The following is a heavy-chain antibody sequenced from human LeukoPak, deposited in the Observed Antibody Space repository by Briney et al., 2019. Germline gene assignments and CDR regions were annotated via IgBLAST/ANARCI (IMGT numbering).Heavy chain of an antibody. J-gene: IGHJ5*02. CDR3: ARASGVTPLGGGFDP. D-gene: IGHD4-23*01. V-gene: IGHV4-38-2*02. Sequence: PSETLSLTCTVSGYSISSGYYWGWIRQPPGKGLEWIGSIYHSGSTYYNPSLKSRVTISVDTSKNQFSLKLSSVTAADTAVYYCARASGVTPLGGGFDPWGQGTLVTVSS. CDR1: GYSISSGYY. CDR2: IYHSGST.